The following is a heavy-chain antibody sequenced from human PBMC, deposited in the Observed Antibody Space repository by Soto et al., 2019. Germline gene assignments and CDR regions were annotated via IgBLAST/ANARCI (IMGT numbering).Heavy chain of an antibody. Sequence: EVQLVESGGDLVQPAGSLRLSCAGSGFTFSDHYMDWVRQAPGQGLEWVGRIRNKANSYTTEYAASVKGRFTISRDDSLNSLYLQMNSLKTEDTAVYWCARVRSSSWGLDAFDMWGQGTMVTVSS. CDR3: ARVRSSSWGLDAFDM. CDR2: IRNKANSYTT. J-gene: IGHJ3*02. V-gene: IGHV3-72*01. CDR1: GFTFSDHY. D-gene: IGHD6-13*01.